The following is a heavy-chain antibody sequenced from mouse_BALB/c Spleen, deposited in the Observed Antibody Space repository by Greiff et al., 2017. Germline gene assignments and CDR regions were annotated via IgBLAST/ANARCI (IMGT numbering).Heavy chain of an antibody. CDR2: IRSKSNNYAT. D-gene: IGHD4-1*02. CDR1: GFTFNTYA. CDR3: VRQLGNAWFAY. J-gene: IGHJ3*01. Sequence: EAGGGLVQPKGSLKLSCAASGFTFNTYAMNWVRQAPGKGLEWVARIRSKSNNYATYYADSVKDRFTISRDNSQSMLYMQMNNLKTEDTAMYYCVRQLGNAWFAYWGQGTLVTVSA. V-gene: IGHV10-1*02.